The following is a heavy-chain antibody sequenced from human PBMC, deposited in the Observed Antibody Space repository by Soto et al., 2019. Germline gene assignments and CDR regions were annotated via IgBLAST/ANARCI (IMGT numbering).Heavy chain of an antibody. CDR3: AREYSSGQYYFDS. V-gene: IGHV1-46*01. D-gene: IGHD6-19*01. J-gene: IGHJ4*02. CDR1: GYTFTSYY. Sequence: ASVKVSCKASGYTFTSYYMHWVRQAPGQGLEWMGIINPSGGITSNAQKFQGRVTMTRDTSTGTLYMEMSSLRSEDTAVYYCAREYSSGQYYFDSWGQGTLVTVSS. CDR2: INPSGGIT.